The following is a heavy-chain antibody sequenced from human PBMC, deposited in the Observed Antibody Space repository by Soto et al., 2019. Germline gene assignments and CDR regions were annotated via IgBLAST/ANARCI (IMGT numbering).Heavy chain of an antibody. V-gene: IGHV1-8*01. CDR1: GYTFTSYD. J-gene: IGHJ6*02. D-gene: IGHD3-3*01. CDR3: ARGPDFWRGYYNTGGGMDV. CDR2: MNPNSGNT. Sequence: QVQLVQSGAEVKKPGASVKVSCKASGYTFTSYDINWVRQATGQGLEWMGWMNPNSGNTGYAQKFQGRVTMTRNTAISTAYMELSSLSSEDTAVYYCARGPDFWRGYYNTGGGMDVWGQGTTVTVSS.